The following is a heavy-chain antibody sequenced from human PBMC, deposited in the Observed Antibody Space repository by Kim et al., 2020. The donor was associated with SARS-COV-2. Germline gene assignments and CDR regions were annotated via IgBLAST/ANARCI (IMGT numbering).Heavy chain of an antibody. D-gene: IGHD6-13*01. CDR1: GGSISSSSYY. J-gene: IGHJ4*02. CDR2: IYYSGST. Sequence: SETLSLTCTVSGGSISSSSYYWGWIRQPPGKGLEWIGSIYYSGSTYYNPSLKSRVTISVDTSKNQFSLKLSSVTAADTAVYYCARLPEGGSSSWYGVRAVAGHADYFDYWGQGTLVTVSS. V-gene: IGHV4-39*01. CDR3: ARLPEGGSSSWYGVRAVAGHADYFDY.